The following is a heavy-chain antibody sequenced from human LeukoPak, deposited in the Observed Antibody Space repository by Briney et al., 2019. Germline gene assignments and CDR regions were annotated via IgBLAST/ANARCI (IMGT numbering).Heavy chain of an antibody. D-gene: IGHD3-3*01. J-gene: IGHJ4*02. CDR1: GGSFSGYY. Sequence: PSETLSLTCAVYGGSFSGYYWSWIRQPPGKGLEGIGEINHSGSTNYNPSLKSRVTISVDTSKNHFSLKLSSVTAADTAVYYCATTYYDFWSGYRPVDYWGQGTLVTVSS. CDR3: ATTYYDFWSGYRPVDY. V-gene: IGHV4-34*01. CDR2: INHSGST.